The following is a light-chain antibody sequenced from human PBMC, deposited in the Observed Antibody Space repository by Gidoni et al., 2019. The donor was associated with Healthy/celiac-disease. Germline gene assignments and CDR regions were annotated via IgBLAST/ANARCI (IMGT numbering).Light chain of an antibody. CDR2: VAS. CDR3: QKYNSAPRT. Sequence: DIQMTQSPSSLSASVGDRVTITCRASQGISNYLAWYQQKPGKVPKLLIYVASTLQSWVPSRFSGSGSGTDFTLTISSLQPEDVATYYCQKYNSAPRTFGQXTKVEIK. V-gene: IGKV1-27*01. CDR1: QGISNY. J-gene: IGKJ1*01.